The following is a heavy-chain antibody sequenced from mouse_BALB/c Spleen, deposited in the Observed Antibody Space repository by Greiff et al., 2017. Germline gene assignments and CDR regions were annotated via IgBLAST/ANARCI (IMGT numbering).Heavy chain of an antibody. V-gene: IGHV5-4*02. Sequence: EVKVVESGGGLVKPGGSLKLSCAASGFTFSDYYMYWVRQTPEKRLEWVATISAGGSYTYYPDSVKGRFTISRDNAKNNLYLQMSSLKSEDTAMYYCAREQAARAAYAMDYWGQGTSVTVSS. D-gene: IGHD3-1*01. J-gene: IGHJ4*01. CDR1: GFTFSDYY. CDR2: ISAGGSYT. CDR3: AREQAARAAYAMDY.